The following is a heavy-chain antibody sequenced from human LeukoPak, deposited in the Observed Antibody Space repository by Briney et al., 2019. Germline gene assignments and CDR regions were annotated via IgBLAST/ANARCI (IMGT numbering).Heavy chain of an antibody. Sequence: ASVKVSCKTSGYSFTSYHMHWLRQAPGQGLEWVGILKSSGDTTVYAQKFQGRVTVTRDMSTSTVYMELSSLRSEDTAVYYCARERTPSGSVDWFDPWGQGTLVTVSS. CDR2: LKSSGDTT. CDR1: GYSFTSYH. J-gene: IGHJ5*02. CDR3: ARERTPSGSVDWFDP. D-gene: IGHD6-6*01. V-gene: IGHV1-46*01.